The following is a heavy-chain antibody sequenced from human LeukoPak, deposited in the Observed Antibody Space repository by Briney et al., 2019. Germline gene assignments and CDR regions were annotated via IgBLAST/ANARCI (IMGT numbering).Heavy chain of an antibody. Sequence: SETLSLTCTVSGGSISSTSYHWAWIRQPPGKGLEWIATVYYTGSAYYNPSLKSRVTISVDTSKNQFSLKLSSVTAADTAVYYCASTRGTRFDYWGQGTLVTVSS. CDR2: VYYTGSA. D-gene: IGHD2-15*01. J-gene: IGHJ4*02. CDR1: GGSISSTSYH. V-gene: IGHV4-39*07. CDR3: ASTRGTRFDY.